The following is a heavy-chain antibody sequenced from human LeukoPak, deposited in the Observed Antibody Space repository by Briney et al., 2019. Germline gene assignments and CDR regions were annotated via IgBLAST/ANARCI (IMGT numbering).Heavy chain of an antibody. D-gene: IGHD1-1*01. CDR3: ARVAKERVGGVYYFDY. CDR2: IGTAGDT. Sequence: GGSLRLSCAASGFTFSDYDMHWVRQATGKGLEWVSAIGTAGDTYYTGSVKGRVTISRENAKNSLYLQMNSLRAGDTAVYYCARVAKERVGGVYYFDYWGQGTLVTVSS. CDR1: GFTFSDYD. V-gene: IGHV3-13*01. J-gene: IGHJ4*02.